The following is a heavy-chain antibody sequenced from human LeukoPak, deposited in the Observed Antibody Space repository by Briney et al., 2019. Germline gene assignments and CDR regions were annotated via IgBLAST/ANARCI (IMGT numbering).Heavy chain of an antibody. V-gene: IGHV1-46*01. CDR1: GYTFTNYY. Sequence: GASVKVSCKASGYTFTNYYMVWVRQAPGQGLEWMGIINPSSGTTNYAQKFQGRVTMTRDMSTSTVYMELSSLRSEDTAVYYCARGPHKRTYDPDNWFDPWGQGTLVTVSS. CDR2: INPSSGTT. D-gene: IGHD3-3*01. CDR3: ARGPHKRTYDPDNWFDP. J-gene: IGHJ5*02.